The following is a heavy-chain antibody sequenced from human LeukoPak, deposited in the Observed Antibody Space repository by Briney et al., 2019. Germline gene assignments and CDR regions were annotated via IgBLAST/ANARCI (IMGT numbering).Heavy chain of an antibody. CDR1: GESVSSRNYY. CDR3: ASFPSQFGIFMDV. CDR2: IFYTGST. V-gene: IGHV4-39*01. D-gene: IGHD3-10*01. Sequence: KASETLSLTCSVSGESVSSRNYYWAWIRQPPGRWLEWIANIFYTGSTYYNPSLKSRVAIFVDTSKNQFSLSLSSLTAADTAVYYCASFPSQFGIFMDVWGKGTTVTVSS. J-gene: IGHJ6*03.